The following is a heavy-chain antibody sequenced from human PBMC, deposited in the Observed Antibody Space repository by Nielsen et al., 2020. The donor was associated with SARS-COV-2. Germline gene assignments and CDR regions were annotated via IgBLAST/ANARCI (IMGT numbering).Heavy chain of an antibody. V-gene: IGHV1-46*01. CDR1: GYTFTSYY. CDR2: INPSGGST. Sequence: ASVKVSCKASGYTFTSYYMHWVRQAPGQGLEWMGIINPSGGSTSYAQKFQGRVTMTRDTSITTAYMELSRLRSDDTAVYYCARDPYSSGWYTGDRGGWFDPWGQGTLVTVSS. CDR3: ARDPYSSGWYTGDRGGWFDP. D-gene: IGHD6-19*01. J-gene: IGHJ5*02.